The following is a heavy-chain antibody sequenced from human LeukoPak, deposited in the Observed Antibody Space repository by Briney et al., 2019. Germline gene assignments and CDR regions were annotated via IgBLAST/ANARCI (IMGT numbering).Heavy chain of an antibody. J-gene: IGHJ4*02. CDR1: GFTFSSYS. V-gene: IGHV3-21*01. D-gene: IGHD5-12*01. CDR3: ARGGSGYAGLTIDY. Sequence: GGSLTLCCAASGFTFSSYSMNWVRQAPGKGLEWVSSISSSSSYIYYADAVNVRFTISRDNANNSLYLQMNSLRAEDTAVYYCARGGSGYAGLTIDYWGQGILVTDSS. CDR2: ISSSSSYI.